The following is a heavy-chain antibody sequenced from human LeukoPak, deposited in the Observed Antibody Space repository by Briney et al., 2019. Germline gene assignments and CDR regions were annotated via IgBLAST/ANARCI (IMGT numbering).Heavy chain of an antibody. Sequence: ASVKVSCKASGGTFSSYAISWARQAPGQGLEWMGRIIPILGIANYAQKFQGRVTITADKSTSTAYMELSSLRSEDTAVYYCAREAIDIVVVVAAEYYFDYWGQGTLVTVSS. CDR3: AREAIDIVVVVAAEYYFDY. D-gene: IGHD2-15*01. CDR1: GGTFSSYA. CDR2: IIPILGIA. J-gene: IGHJ4*02. V-gene: IGHV1-69*04.